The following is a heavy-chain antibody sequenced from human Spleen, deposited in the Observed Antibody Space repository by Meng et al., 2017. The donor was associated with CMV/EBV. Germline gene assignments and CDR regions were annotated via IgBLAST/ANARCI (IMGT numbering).Heavy chain of an antibody. Sequence: GESLKISCAASGFTFSSYSMNWVRQAPGKGLEWVSYISSSSSTIYYADSVKGRFTISRDNAKNSLYLQMNSLRAEDTAVYYCARVSCSSTSCYPAEYGMDVWGQGTTVTVSS. CDR1: GFTFSSYS. J-gene: IGHJ6*02. CDR2: ISSSSSTI. V-gene: IGHV3-48*04. CDR3: ARVSCSSTSCYPAEYGMDV. D-gene: IGHD2-2*01.